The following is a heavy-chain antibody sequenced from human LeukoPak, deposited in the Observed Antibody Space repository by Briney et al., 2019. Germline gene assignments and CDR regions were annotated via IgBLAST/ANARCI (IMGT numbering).Heavy chain of an antibody. D-gene: IGHD2-2*01. V-gene: IGHV4-31*03. CDR1: GGSISSGGYY. J-gene: IGHJ5*02. CDR3: ARDRKEPAGPSSGWFDP. CDR2: IYYSGST. Sequence: NTSETLSLTCTVSGGSISSGGYYWSWIRQHPGKGLEWIGYIYYSGSTYYNPPLKSRVTISVDTSKNQFSLKLSSVTAADTAVYYCARDRKEPAGPSSGWFDPWGQGTLVTVSS.